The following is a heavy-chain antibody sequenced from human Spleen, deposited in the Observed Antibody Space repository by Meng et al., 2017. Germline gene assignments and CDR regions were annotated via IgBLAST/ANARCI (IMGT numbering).Heavy chain of an antibody. D-gene: IGHD3-10*01. J-gene: IGHJ4*02. CDR1: GFIFSGYA. CDR3: VLETGSYSGH. CDR2: IYTDGST. V-gene: IGHV3-23*03. Sequence: EVQLLESGGGLVQPGGSLRVSCAASGFIFSGYAMSWVRQAPGKGLEWVSVIYTDGSTYYADSVTGRFTISRDNSKNTLYLQMNSLRVDDTAVYYCVLETGSYSGHWGQGTLVTVSS.